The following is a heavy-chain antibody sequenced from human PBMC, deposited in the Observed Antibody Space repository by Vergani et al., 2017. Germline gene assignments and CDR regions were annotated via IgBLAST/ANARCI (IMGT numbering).Heavy chain of an antibody. V-gene: IGHV6-1*01. CDR3: ARGNYYDFWSGYYPDDAFDI. D-gene: IGHD3-3*01. Sequence: QVQLQQSGPGLVKPSQTLSLTCAISGDSVSSNSAAWNWIRQSPSRGLEWLGRTYYRSKWYNDYAVSVKSRITINPDTSKNQFSLQLNSVTPEDTAVYYWARGNYYDFWSGYYPDDAFDIWGQGTMVTVSS. J-gene: IGHJ3*02. CDR1: GDSVSSNSAA. CDR2: TYYRSKWYN.